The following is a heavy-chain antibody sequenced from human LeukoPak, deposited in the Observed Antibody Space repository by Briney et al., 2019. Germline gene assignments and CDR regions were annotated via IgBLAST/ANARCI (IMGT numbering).Heavy chain of an antibody. CDR3: ARVNTAMGYYYYYYMDV. CDR2: IFYSGST. CDR1: GGSISTSNYY. Sequence: SETLSLTCTVSGGSISTSNYYWGWIRQPPGRGLEWIGNIFYSGSTNYNPSLKSRVTISVDTSKNQFSLKLSSVTAADTAVYYCARVNTAMGYYYYYYMDVWGKGTTVTVSS. D-gene: IGHD5-18*01. J-gene: IGHJ6*03. V-gene: IGHV4-39*07.